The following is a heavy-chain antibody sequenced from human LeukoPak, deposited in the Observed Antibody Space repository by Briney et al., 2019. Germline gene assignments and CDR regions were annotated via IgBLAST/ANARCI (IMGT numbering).Heavy chain of an antibody. V-gene: IGHV4-59*01. CDR2: IYYSGST. D-gene: IGHD3-10*01. J-gene: IGHJ5*02. CDR3: ARGLLYYYGSGSYYRGTWFDP. CDR1: GGSISSYY. Sequence: PSETLSLTCTVSGGSISSYYWSWIRQPPGKGLEWIGYIYYSGSTNYNPSLKSRVTISVDTSKNQFSLKLSSVTAADTAVYYCARGLLYYYGSGSYYRGTWFDPWGQGTLVTVSS.